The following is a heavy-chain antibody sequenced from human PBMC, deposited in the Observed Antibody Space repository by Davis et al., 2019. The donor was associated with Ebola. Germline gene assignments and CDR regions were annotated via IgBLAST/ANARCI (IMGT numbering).Heavy chain of an antibody. D-gene: IGHD1-7*01. Sequence: AASVKVSCKASGYTFTSYGISWVRQAPGQGLEWMGWISAYNGNTNYAQKLQGRVTMTTDTSTSTAYMELRSLRSDDTAVYYCARGTGTTSGYYYGMDVWGQGTTVTVSS. CDR2: ISAYNGNT. CDR3: ARGTGTTSGYYYGMDV. V-gene: IGHV1-18*01. J-gene: IGHJ6*02. CDR1: GYTFTSYG.